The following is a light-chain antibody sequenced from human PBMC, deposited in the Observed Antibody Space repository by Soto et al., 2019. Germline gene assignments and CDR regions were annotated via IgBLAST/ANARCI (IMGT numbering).Light chain of an antibody. CDR3: QQYNTHRA. CDR1: QVISSY. V-gene: IGKV1-8*01. CDR2: AAS. Sequence: AIRMTQSPSSFSASPGDRVTITCRASQVISSYLAWYQQKPGKAPKLLIYAASTLQSGVPSRFSGSGSGTEFTLTISSLQPDDFATYYCQQYNTHRAFGQGTKVDIK. J-gene: IGKJ1*01.